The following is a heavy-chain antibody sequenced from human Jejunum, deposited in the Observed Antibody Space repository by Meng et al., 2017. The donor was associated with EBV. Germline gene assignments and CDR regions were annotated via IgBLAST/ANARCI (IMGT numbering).Heavy chain of an antibody. CDR3: SREGYGPGVDVTTLGDLDY. D-gene: IGHD4-11*01. CDR1: GFTFSAYA. V-gene: IGHV3-30-3*01. CDR2: MSNDGSRK. Sequence: QVQLVESGGGVAQPGRSLRLSCAASGFTFSAYAMHWVRQAPGKGLDWVAVMSNDGSRKYYADSVRGRFTISRDNSENTLFLQMNSLRVEDTAVYYCSREGYGPGVDVTTLGDLDYWGQGTLGTVSS. J-gene: IGHJ4*02.